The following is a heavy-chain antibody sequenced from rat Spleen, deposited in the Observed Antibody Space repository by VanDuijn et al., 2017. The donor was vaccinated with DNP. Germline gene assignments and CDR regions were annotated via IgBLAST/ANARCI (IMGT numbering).Heavy chain of an antibody. D-gene: IGHD1-9*01. CDR1: GFSFSDFY. V-gene: IGHV5-20*01. CDR2: ISYDGGRT. Sequence: EVQLVESGGGLVQPGRSLKLSCAASGFSFSDFYMAWVRQAPTKGLEWVASISYDGGRTYYRDSVKGRFTISRDNAEGSLYLQMDSLRSEDTATYYCASHTYYGYDYFVYWGQGVMVTVSS. J-gene: IGHJ2*01. CDR3: ASHTYYGYDYFVY.